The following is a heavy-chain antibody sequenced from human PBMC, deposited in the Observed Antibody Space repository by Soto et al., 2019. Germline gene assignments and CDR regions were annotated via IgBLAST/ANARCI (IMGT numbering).Heavy chain of an antibody. V-gene: IGHV3-48*03. CDR1: GFTFSSYD. Sequence: EVQLVESGGGLVQPGGSLRLSCAASGFTFSSYDMNWVRQAPGKGLEWVSYISSSGSAIYYADSVKGRFTISSDNAKNSMYLQMNTLTAEDTAVYYCARAEFYFDYWGQGTLVTVSS. D-gene: IGHD3-10*01. CDR3: ARAEFYFDY. J-gene: IGHJ4*02. CDR2: ISSSGSAI.